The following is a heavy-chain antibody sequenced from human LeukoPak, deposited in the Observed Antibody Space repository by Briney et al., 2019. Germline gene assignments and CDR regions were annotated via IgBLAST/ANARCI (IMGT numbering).Heavy chain of an antibody. D-gene: IGHD6-19*01. Sequence: SETLSLTCTVSGGSISSGDYYWSWIRQPPGKGLEWIGYIYYSGSTYYNPSLKGRVTISVDTSKNQFSLKLSSVTAADTAVYYCARDLAGIAVAGPWGPRLYYYGMDVWGQGTTVTVSS. CDR3: ARDLAGIAVAGPWGPRLYYYGMDV. CDR1: GGSISSGDYY. J-gene: IGHJ6*02. V-gene: IGHV4-30-4*01. CDR2: IYYSGST.